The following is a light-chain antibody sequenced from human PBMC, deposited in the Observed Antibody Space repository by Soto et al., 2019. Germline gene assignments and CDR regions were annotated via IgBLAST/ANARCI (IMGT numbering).Light chain of an antibody. V-gene: IGLV2-8*02. CDR2: EVT. CDR3: SSYAGTNRV. CDR1: SSDVGANNY. Sequence: QSVLTQPPSASRSPGQSVTISCTGTSSDVGANNYVSWYQQHPGKAPKLMIYEVTKRPSGVPDRFSGSKSGNTASLTVSGLQAEDEADYYCSSYAGTNRVFGTGTKVTVL. J-gene: IGLJ1*01.